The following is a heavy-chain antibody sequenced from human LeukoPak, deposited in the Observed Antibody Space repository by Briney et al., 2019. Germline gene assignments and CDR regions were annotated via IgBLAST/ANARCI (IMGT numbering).Heavy chain of an antibody. CDR2: ISAYNGNT. Sequence: ASVKVSCKASGYTFTSYGISWVRQAPGQGLEWMGWISAYNGNTNYAQKLQGRVTMTTDTSTSTAYMELRSLRSGDTAVYYCARDLTKSLYSSGWYEDYWGQGTLVTVSS. D-gene: IGHD6-19*01. CDR3: ARDLTKSLYSSGWYEDY. J-gene: IGHJ4*02. V-gene: IGHV1-18*01. CDR1: GYTFTSYG.